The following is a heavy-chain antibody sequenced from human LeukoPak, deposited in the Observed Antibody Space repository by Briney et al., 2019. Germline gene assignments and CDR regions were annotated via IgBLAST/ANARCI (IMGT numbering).Heavy chain of an antibody. CDR1: GFTFSSYR. CDR3: ARVVSGSYYSDC. D-gene: IGHD1-26*01. V-gene: IGHV3-21*01. J-gene: IGHJ4*02. CDR2: ISSSSGYI. Sequence: PGGSLRLSCAASGFTFSSYRMNWVRQAPGKGLEWVSSISSSSGYIYYADSVKGRFTISRDNAKNSLYLQMNSLRAEDTAVYYCARVVSGSYYSDCWGQGALVTVSS.